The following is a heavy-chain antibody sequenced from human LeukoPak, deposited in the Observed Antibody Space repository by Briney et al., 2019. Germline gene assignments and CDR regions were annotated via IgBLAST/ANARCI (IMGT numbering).Heavy chain of an antibody. J-gene: IGHJ5*02. CDR2: INHSGST. Sequence: PSETLSLTCAVYGGSFSGYYWSWIRQPPGKGLEWIGEINHSGSTNYNPSLKSRVTISVDTSKNQFSLKLSSVTAADTAVYYCARDLRGFYCSGGSCYGWFDPWGQGTLVTVSS. D-gene: IGHD2-15*01. CDR3: ARDLRGFYCSGGSCYGWFDP. V-gene: IGHV4-34*01. CDR1: GGSFSGYY.